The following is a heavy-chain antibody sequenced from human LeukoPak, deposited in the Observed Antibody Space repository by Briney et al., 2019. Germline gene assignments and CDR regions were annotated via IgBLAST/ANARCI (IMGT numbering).Heavy chain of an antibody. J-gene: IGHJ4*02. V-gene: IGHV3-64D*06. D-gene: IGHD4-17*01. CDR2: ISNDGDST. Sequence: GGSLRLSCSTSGFTFSSYAMRWVRQAPGKGLEYISGISNDGDSTYFTDSVKGRFTISRDNFKSTLYLQMSSLRVEDTAMYYCVKDRVTRGTVFLDDWGQGTLVTVSS. CDR1: GFTFSSYA. CDR3: VKDRVTRGTVFLDD.